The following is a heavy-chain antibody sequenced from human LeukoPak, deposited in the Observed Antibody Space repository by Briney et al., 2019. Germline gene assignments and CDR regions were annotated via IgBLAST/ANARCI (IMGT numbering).Heavy chain of an antibody. D-gene: IGHD2-15*01. V-gene: IGHV3-30*18. Sequence: GRSLRLSCAASGFTFSSYGMHWVRQAPGKGLEWVAVISYDGSNKYYADSVKGRFTISRDNSKNTLYLQMNSLRAVDTAVYYCAKDRYCSGGSCVDYWGQGTLVTVSS. J-gene: IGHJ4*02. CDR2: ISYDGSNK. CDR3: AKDRYCSGGSCVDY. CDR1: GFTFSSYG.